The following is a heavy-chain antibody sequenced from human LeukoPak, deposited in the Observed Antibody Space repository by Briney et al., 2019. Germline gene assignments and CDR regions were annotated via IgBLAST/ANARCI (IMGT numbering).Heavy chain of an antibody. CDR1: GYTYTSYG. D-gene: IGHD5-12*01. Sequence: ASVRVSCKASGYTYTSYGISWVRQAPGQGLEWMGWISAYNGNTNYAQKLQGRVTMTTDTSTSTAYMELRSLRSDDTAVYYCARDFWVSSSGYTPFDYWGQGTLVTVSS. CDR3: ARDFWVSSSGYTPFDY. V-gene: IGHV1-18*01. CDR2: ISAYNGNT. J-gene: IGHJ4*02.